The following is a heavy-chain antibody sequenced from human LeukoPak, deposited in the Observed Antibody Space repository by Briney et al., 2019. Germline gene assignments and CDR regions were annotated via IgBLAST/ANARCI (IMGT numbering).Heavy chain of an antibody. V-gene: IGHV3-9*01. CDR2: ISWNSGSI. D-gene: IGHD2-2*01. J-gene: IGHJ3*02. Sequence: GGSLRLSCAASGSTFDDYAMHWVRQAPGKGLEWVSGISWNSGSIGYADSVKGRFTISRDNAKNSLYLQMNSLRAEDTALYYCAKDISFEVVPAAIAFDIWGQGTMVTVSS. CDR1: GSTFDDYA. CDR3: AKDISFEVVPAAIAFDI.